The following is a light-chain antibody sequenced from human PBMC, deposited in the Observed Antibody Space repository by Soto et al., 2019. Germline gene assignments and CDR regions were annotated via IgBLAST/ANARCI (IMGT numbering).Light chain of an antibody. V-gene: IGLV2-14*01. CDR2: EVS. Sequence: QSVLTQPASVSGSPGQSITISCTGTSSDVGGYYYVSWYQRHPGKAPKLMIYEVSNRPSGVSNRFSGSKSGNTASLTISGLQAEDEADYYCSSYTSSSSVVFGGGTKLTVL. J-gene: IGLJ2*01. CDR3: SSYTSSSSVV. CDR1: SSDVGGYYY.